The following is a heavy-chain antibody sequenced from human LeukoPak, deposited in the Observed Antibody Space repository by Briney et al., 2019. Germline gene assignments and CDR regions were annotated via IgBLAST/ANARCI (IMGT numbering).Heavy chain of an antibody. CDR1: RFTFISSG. J-gene: IGHJ3*02. CDR2: IVVGSGNT. Sequence: GASVTVSFKASRFTFISSGMQWVRQARGQRLEWIGWIVVGSGNTNYAQKFQERVTITRDMSTSTAYMELSSLRSEDTAVYYCAAPRRGPHTLMDPRDAFDIWGQGTMVTVSS. D-gene: IGHD5-18*01. CDR3: AAPRRGPHTLMDPRDAFDI. V-gene: IGHV1-58*02.